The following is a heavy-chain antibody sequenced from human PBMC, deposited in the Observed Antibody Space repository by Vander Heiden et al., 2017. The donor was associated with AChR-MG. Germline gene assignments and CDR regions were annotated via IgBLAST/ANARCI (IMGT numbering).Heavy chain of an antibody. CDR3: ARDREITMVRGVIRNSSGLALVY. J-gene: IGHJ4*02. Sequence: QVQLVQSGAEVKKPGASVKVSCKASGYTFTSYYLHWVRQAPGQGLEWMGIINPSGGSTSYAQKFQGRVTMTRYTSTSTVYMELSSLRSEDTAVYYCARDREITMVRGVIRNSSGLALVYWGQGTLVTASS. V-gene: IGHV1-46*01. CDR2: INPSGGST. CDR1: GYTFTSYY. D-gene: IGHD3-10*01.